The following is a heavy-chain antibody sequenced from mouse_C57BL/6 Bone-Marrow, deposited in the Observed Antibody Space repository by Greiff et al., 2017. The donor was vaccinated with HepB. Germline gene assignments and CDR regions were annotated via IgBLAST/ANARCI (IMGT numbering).Heavy chain of an antibody. CDR2: IHPNSGST. V-gene: IGHV1-64*01. J-gene: IGHJ2*01. Sequence: QVQLQQSGAELVKPGASVKLSCKASGYTFTSYWMHWVKQRPGQGLEWIGMIHPNSGSTNYNEKFKSKATLTVDKSSSTAYMQLSSLTSEDSAVYYCASPTAAVGGNYFDYWGQGTTLTVSS. CDR3: ASPTAAVGGNYFDY. D-gene: IGHD1-1*01. CDR1: GYTFTSYW.